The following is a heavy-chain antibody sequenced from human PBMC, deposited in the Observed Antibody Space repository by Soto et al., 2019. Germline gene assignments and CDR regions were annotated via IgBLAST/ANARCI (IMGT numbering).Heavy chain of an antibody. V-gene: IGHV1-2*04. J-gene: IGHJ3*02. Sequence: QVQLVQSGAEVKKPGASVKVSCKASGYTFTGYYMHWVRQAPGQGLEWMGWINPNSGGTNYAQKFQGWVTMTTDTSISTAYMELSRLRSDDTAVYYCARDLLHAQGSGYYPDAFDIWGQGTMVTVSS. CDR2: INPNSGGT. CDR1: GYTFTGYY. CDR3: ARDLLHAQGSGYYPDAFDI. D-gene: IGHD3-22*01.